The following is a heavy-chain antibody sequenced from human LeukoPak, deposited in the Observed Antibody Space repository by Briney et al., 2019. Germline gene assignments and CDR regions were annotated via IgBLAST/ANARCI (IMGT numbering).Heavy chain of an antibody. CDR2: IYNNGYT. CDR3: WGRAWSQWVFHL. CDR1: GGSISNYY. D-gene: IGHD3-10*02. Sequence: PSETLSLTCAVSGGSISNYYWSWIRQAPGKGLELIGAIYNNGYTNYNPSLKSRVIISVDTSKNQFSLTVSSVTARDTCVYPCWGRAWSQWVFHLWGEGTEVTV. J-gene: IGHJ4*02. V-gene: IGHV4-59*12.